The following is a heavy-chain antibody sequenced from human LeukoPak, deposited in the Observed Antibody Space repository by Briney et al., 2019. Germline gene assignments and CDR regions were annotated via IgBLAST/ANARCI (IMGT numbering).Heavy chain of an antibody. Sequence: GGSLRLSCAASGFTFSTYAMSWVRQAPGKGLEWVSAISGGGDSTYYADSVKGRFTISRDNSKNTLHLQMNSLRAEDTAVYFCAKDSITMIFLFLFDYWGQGALVTVSS. CDR1: GFTFSTYA. CDR2: ISGGGDST. V-gene: IGHV3-23*01. CDR3: AKDSITMIFLFLFDY. D-gene: IGHD3-22*01. J-gene: IGHJ4*02.